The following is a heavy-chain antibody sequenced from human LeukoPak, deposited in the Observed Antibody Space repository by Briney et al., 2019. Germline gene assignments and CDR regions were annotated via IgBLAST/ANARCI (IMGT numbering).Heavy chain of an antibody. CDR1: GFTFSSYT. D-gene: IGHD3-22*01. J-gene: IGHJ4*02. CDR3: ARWRHSSGYYYDD. V-gene: IGHV3-64*01. Sequence: AGGSLRLSCAASGFTFSSYTMHWVRQAPGKGLEYVSAISSNGGSTYYANSVKGRFTISRDNSKNTLYLQMGSLRAEDMAVYYCARWRHSSGYYYDDWGQGTLVTVS. CDR2: ISSNGGST.